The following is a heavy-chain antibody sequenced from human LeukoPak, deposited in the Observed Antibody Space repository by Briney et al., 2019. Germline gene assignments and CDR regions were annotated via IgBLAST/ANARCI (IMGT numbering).Heavy chain of an antibody. CDR3: ARKLGGAFDI. CDR1: GDSVSSNSAA. D-gene: IGHD7-27*01. V-gene: IGHV6-1*01. J-gene: IGHJ3*02. CDR2: TYYRSKWYN. Sequence: SPTLSLTFAISGDSVSSNSAAWNWLRQSPSRGLEWLGRTYYRSKWYNDYAVSVKSRITINPDTSKNQFSLQLNSVTPEDTAVYYCARKLGGAFDIWGQGTMVTVSS.